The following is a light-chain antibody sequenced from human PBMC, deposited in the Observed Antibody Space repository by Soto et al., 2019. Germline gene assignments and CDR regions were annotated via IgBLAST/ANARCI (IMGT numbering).Light chain of an antibody. CDR1: SSNIGSNT. V-gene: IGLV1-44*01. CDR3: AAWDDSLNGRV. CDR2: SDN. J-gene: IGLJ3*02. Sequence: QSVLTQPPSASGTPGQRVTSSCSGSSSNIGSNTVNWYQQVPGTAPKLLVFSDNQRPSGVPDRFSGSKSGTSASLAISGLQSEDEADYYCAAWDDSLNGRVFGGGTKVTVL.